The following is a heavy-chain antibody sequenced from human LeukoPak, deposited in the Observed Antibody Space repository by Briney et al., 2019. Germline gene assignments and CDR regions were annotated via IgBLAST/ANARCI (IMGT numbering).Heavy chain of an antibody. CDR1: GGTFSSYA. D-gene: IGHD5-18*01. CDR2: IIPIFGTA. V-gene: IGHV1-69*13. J-gene: IGHJ6*02. CDR3: ERARGYRYGSGDYHYYGIYV. Sequence: SVKVSCKASGGTFSSYAISWVRQAPGKGLEWMGGIIPIFGTANYAQKFQGRVTITADESTSTAYMELSSLRSEDTAMYYCERARGYRYGSGDYHYYGIYVWGQGTTVTVSS.